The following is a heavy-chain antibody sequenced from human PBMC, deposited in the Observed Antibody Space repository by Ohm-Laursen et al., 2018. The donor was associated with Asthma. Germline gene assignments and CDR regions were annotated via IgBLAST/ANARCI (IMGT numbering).Heavy chain of an antibody. Sequence: LSLTCAASEFTFSLYSMNWVRQAPGQGLEWVSYISSSSSTIYYADSVRGRFTTSRDNAKNLVYLQMDSLRVDDTALYYCARIGPEWELPGREYSVHHWGQGTLVTGSS. CDR1: EFTFSLYS. J-gene: IGHJ1*01. D-gene: IGHD1-26*01. CDR3: ARIGPEWELPGREYSVHH. CDR2: ISSSSSTI. V-gene: IGHV3-48*04.